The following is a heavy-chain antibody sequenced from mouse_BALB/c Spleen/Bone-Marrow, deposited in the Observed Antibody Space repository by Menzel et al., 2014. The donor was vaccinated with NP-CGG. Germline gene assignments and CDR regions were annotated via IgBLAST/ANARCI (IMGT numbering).Heavy chain of an antibody. J-gene: IGHJ4*01. CDR1: GFSLTNYG. Sequence: QVHVKQSGPGLAAPSQSLSITCTISGFSLTNYGVHWVRQPPGKGLEWLVVIWSDGSTTYNSALKSRLSISKDNSKSQVFLKMNSLQTDDTAMYYCARHRYYAMDYWGQGTSVTVSS. V-gene: IGHV2-6-1*01. CDR3: ARHRYYAMDY. CDR2: IWSDGST.